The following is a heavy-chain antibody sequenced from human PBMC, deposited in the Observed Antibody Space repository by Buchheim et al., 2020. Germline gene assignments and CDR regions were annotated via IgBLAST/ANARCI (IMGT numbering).Heavy chain of an antibody. J-gene: IGHJ4*02. CDR1: GFIFSNYW. Sequence: EVQLVESGGGLVQPGGSLRLSCAASGFIFSNYWMHWVRQAPGKGLVWVSLIYSDGTNTNYADSVKGRITISRDNAKSTLYLPMNSLRAEDTAVYYCARGGGSGKLDYWGQG. CDR2: IYSDGTNT. CDR3: ARGGGSGKLDY. V-gene: IGHV3-74*01. D-gene: IGHD5-24*01.